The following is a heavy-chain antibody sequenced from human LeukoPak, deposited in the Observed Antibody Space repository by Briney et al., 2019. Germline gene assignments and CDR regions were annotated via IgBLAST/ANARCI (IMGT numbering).Heavy chain of an antibody. V-gene: IGHV3-23*01. J-gene: IGHJ4*02. CDR1: GLTVSSNY. D-gene: IGHD1-26*01. CDR2: ISGSGGST. CDR3: AKVLVGATRGFDY. Sequence: GGSLRLSCAAFGLTVSSNYMSWVRQAPGKGLEWVSAISGSGGSTYYADSVKGRFTISRDNSKNTLYLQMNSLRAEDTAVYYCAKVLVGATRGFDYWGQGTLVTVSS.